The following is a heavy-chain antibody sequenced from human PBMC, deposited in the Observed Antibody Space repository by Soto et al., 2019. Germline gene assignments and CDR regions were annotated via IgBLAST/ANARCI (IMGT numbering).Heavy chain of an antibody. J-gene: IGHJ4*02. D-gene: IGHD6-13*01. CDR2: TSYDGNNI. CDR3: AKTQSSGWYGVDY. CDR1: GFTFTNFG. V-gene: IGHV3-30*18. Sequence: QVLLVESGGGVVQPGTSLRLSCATSGFTFTNFGIHWVRQAPGKGLEWVAVTSYDGNNIYYGDSVKGRFTISRDNSKNTLYLQMDSLRLEDTAVYYCAKTQSSGWYGVDYWGQGALVTVSS.